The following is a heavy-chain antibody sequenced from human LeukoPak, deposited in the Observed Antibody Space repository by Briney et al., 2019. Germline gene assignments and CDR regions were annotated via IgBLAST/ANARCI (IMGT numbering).Heavy chain of an antibody. V-gene: IGHV3-74*01. CDR2: INSDGGGT. CDR1: GFTFNNYW. J-gene: IGHJ3*02. D-gene: IGHD3-16*01. Sequence: GGSLRLSCGASGFTFNNYWMRWVRQAPGMGLVWVSRINSDGGGTTYADSVKGRVTISRDNAKNTLYLQMNSLRAEDAAVYYCARGKDGVWAFDIWGQGTTVTVSS. CDR3: ARGKDGVWAFDI.